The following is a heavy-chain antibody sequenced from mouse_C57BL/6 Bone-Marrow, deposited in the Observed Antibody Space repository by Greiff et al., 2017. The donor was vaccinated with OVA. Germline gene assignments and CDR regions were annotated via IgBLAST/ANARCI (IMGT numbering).Heavy chain of an antibody. J-gene: IGHJ1*03. CDR1: GFTFSSYG. CDR3: ARWLLRNWYFDV. Sequence: EVKLVESGGDLVKPGGSLKLSCAASGFTFSSYGMSWVRQTPDKRLEWVATISSGGSYTYYPDSVKGRFTISRDNAKNTLYLQMSSLKSEDTAMYYCARWLLRNWYFDVWGTGTTVTVSS. V-gene: IGHV5-6*01. D-gene: IGHD2-3*01. CDR2: ISSGGSYT.